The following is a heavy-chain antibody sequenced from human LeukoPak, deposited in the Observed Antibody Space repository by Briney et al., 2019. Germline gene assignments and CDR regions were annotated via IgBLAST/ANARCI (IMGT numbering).Heavy chain of an antibody. D-gene: IGHD3-22*01. V-gene: IGHV3-23*01. J-gene: IGHJ4*02. CDR3: AKDSLSSGDPDYFDL. CDR1: GFTFSSYA. CDR2: ISGSGGST. Sequence: TGGSLRLSCAASGFTFSSYAMSWVRQAPGKGLEWVSAISGSGGSTYYADSVKGRFTISRDNSKNTLYLQMNSLRAEDTAVYYCAKDSLSSGDPDYFDLWAQGTLVTVSS.